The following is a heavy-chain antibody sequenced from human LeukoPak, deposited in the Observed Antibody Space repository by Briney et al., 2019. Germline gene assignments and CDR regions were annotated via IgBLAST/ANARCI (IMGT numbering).Heavy chain of an antibody. Sequence: PSETLSLTCAVYGGSFSGYYWSWIRQPPGKGLEWIGEINHSGSTNYNPSLKSRVTISVDTSKNQFSLKLSSVTAADTAVYYCARVEDFWDAFDIWGQGTMVTVSS. CDR1: GGSFSGYY. D-gene: IGHD3-3*01. J-gene: IGHJ3*02. CDR3: ARVEDFWDAFDI. CDR2: INHSGST. V-gene: IGHV4-34*01.